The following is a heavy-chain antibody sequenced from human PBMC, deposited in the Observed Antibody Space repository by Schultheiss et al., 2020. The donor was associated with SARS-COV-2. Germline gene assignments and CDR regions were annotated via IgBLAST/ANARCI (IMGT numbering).Heavy chain of an antibody. Sequence: ASVKVSCTASGYTFNNYHLNWVRQAPGQGPEWMGWMNANNGKTGYAQKLQGRITMTRNTSISTAYMELSSLRSEDTAVYYCARDTRAYCSGGSCNWFDPWGQGTLVTVSS. CDR3: ARDTRAYCSGGSCNWFDP. J-gene: IGHJ5*02. CDR1: GYTFNNYH. D-gene: IGHD2-15*01. V-gene: IGHV1-8*01. CDR2: MNANNGKT.